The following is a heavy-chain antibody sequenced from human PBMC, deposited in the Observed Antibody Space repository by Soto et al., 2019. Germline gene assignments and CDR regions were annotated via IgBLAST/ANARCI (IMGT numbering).Heavy chain of an antibody. V-gene: IGHV3-30*18. CDR1: GFTFISYG. CDR3: AKGPQWLVYFDY. Sequence: PGGSLRLSCAASGFTFISYGMHWCGQAPGKGLEWVAVISYDGSNKYYADSVKGRFTISRDNSKNTLYLQMNSLRAEDTAVYYCAKGPQWLVYFDYWGQGTLVTVSS. CDR2: ISYDGSNK. J-gene: IGHJ4*02. D-gene: IGHD6-19*01.